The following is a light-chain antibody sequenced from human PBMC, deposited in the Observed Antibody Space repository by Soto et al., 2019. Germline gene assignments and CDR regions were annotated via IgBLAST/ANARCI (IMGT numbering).Light chain of an antibody. CDR1: QSISNN. CDR2: DAS. Sequence: VMTQSPATLSVSPGESATLSCRASQSISNNLAWYQQKPGQAPRLLMYDASTRATGIPDRLSGSGSGAEFTLTFSSLQSEDLAVYYCQQYNNWPRTFGQGTKVDIK. J-gene: IGKJ1*01. CDR3: QQYNNWPRT. V-gene: IGKV3-15*01.